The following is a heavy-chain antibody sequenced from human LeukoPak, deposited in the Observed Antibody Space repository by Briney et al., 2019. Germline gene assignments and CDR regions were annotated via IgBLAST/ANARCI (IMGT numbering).Heavy chain of an antibody. J-gene: IGHJ5*02. Sequence: GGSLRLSCAASGFTFSSYTMSWVRQAPGKGPEWVASIKKDGSQKYYADSVKGRFTISRDNAQNSLYLQMSSLRVEDTAIYSCARVGWELLNLHFDPWGQGTLVTVSS. V-gene: IGHV3-7*03. CDR2: IKKDGSQK. CDR1: GFTFSSYT. D-gene: IGHD1-26*01. CDR3: ARVGWELLNLHFDP.